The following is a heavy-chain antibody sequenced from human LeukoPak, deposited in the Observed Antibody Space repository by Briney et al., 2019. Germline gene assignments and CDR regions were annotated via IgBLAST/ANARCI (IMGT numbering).Heavy chain of an antibody. V-gene: IGHV4-31*03. CDR2: IYYSGST. J-gene: IGHJ4*02. Sequence: PSETLSLTCTVSGSSISSGGYYWSWIRQHPGKGLEWIGYIYYSGSTYYNPSLKSRVTISVDTSKNQFSLKLSSVTAADTAVYYCARGPTYYYGSGSYSYFDYWGQGTLVTVSS. D-gene: IGHD3-10*01. CDR1: GSSISSGGYY. CDR3: ARGPTYYYGSGSYSYFDY.